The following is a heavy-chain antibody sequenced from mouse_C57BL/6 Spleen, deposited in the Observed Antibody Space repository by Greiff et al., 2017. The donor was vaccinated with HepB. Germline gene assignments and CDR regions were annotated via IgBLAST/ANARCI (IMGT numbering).Heavy chain of an antibody. D-gene: IGHD2-4*01. CDR3: ARWGDYDASYAMDY. CDR1: GYSFTDYN. J-gene: IGHJ4*01. CDR2: INPNYGTT. V-gene: IGHV1-39*01. Sequence: EVQLQQSGPELVKPGASVKISCKASGYSFTDYNMNWVKQRNGKSLEWIGVINPNYGTTSYNQKFKGKATLTVDQSSSTAYMQLNSLTSEDSAVYYCARWGDYDASYAMDYWGQGTSVTVSS.